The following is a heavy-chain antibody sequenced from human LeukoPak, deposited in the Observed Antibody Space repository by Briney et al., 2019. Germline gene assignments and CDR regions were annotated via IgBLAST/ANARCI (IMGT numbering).Heavy chain of an antibody. CDR1: VSSIRSVYY. CDR3: ARHAQSCTSGLCQTNFDFYYIDV. Sequence: SETLCLTCAVSVSSIRSVYYWGWIRPPPGKGRGWIGSIFDSGRTYHNQALKGRADAPTDTSKQQFSLRVSSATAADAALYFCARHAQSCTSGLCQTNFDFYYIDVWGKRTTFTVSS. V-gene: IGHV4-38-2*01. D-gene: IGHD2-8*01. J-gene: IGHJ6*03. CDR2: IFDSGRT.